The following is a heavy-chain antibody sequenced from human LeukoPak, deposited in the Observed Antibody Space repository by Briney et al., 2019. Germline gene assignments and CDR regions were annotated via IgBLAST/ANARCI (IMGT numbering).Heavy chain of an antibody. CDR3: AKGYSSGWYYFDY. Sequence: GRTLRLSCAPSRFIFSSYAISWARQAPGKGLGWVSAISGSGGSTNYADSVKGRFTISRDNSKSTLYLQMNSLRAEDTAVYYCAKGYSSGWYYFDYWGQGTLVTVSS. J-gene: IGHJ4*02. D-gene: IGHD6-19*01. V-gene: IGHV3-23*01. CDR2: ISGSGGST. CDR1: RFIFSSYA.